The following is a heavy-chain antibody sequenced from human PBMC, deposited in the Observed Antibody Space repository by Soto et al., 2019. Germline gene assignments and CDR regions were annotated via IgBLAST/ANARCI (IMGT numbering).Heavy chain of an antibody. D-gene: IGHD1-7*01. V-gene: IGHV3-30-3*01. CDR3: ARRTGTAPRFDY. J-gene: IGHJ4*02. CDR2: ISYDGSNQ. CDR1: GFTFSDFA. Sequence: QVQLVESGGGVVQPGRSLRLSCSASGFTFSDFAMYWVRQAPGKGLDWVSFISYDGSNQYYAGSVKGRFTVSRDNSKITLFLLMHSLRPEDTAVYFCARRTGTAPRFDYWGQGTLVSGSS.